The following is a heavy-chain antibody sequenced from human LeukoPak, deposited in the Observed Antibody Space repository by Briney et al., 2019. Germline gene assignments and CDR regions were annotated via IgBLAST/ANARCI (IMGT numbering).Heavy chain of an antibody. V-gene: IGHV1-69*13. CDR2: IIPIFGTA. J-gene: IGHJ3*02. Sequence: GASVKVSRKASGGTFSSYAISWVRQAPGQGLEWMGGIIPIFGTANYAQKFQGRVTITADESTSTAYMELSSLRSEDTAVYYCARVRSDYVWGSYRPDAFDIWGHGTMVTVSS. CDR1: GGTFSSYA. D-gene: IGHD3-16*02. CDR3: ARVRSDYVWGSYRPDAFDI.